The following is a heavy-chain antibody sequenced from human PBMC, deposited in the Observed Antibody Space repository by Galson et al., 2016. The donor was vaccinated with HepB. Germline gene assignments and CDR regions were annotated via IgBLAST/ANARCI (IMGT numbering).Heavy chain of an antibody. V-gene: IGHV3-23*01. D-gene: IGHD6-13*01. CDR3: AKDGRIAAAGTVY. CDR2: TSGSGGST. Sequence: SLRLSCAASGFTFSSYAMSWVRQAPGKGLEWVSATSGSGGSTYYADSVKGRFTISRDNSKNTLYLQMNSLRAEDTAVYYCAKDGRIAAAGTVYWGQGTLVTVSS. CDR1: GFTFSSYA. J-gene: IGHJ4*02.